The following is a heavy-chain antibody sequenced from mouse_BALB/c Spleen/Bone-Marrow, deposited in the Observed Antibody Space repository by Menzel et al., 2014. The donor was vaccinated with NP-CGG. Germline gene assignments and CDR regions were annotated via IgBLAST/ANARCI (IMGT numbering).Heavy chain of an antibody. J-gene: IGHJ3*01. CDR3: ARGDYYGGSFFAY. CDR2: IDPANGNT. Sequence: VQLQQPGADLVKPGASVKLSCTASGFNIKDTYMHWVKQRPEQGLEWIGRIDPANGNTKYDPKFQGKATITGDTSSNTAYLQLSSLTSEDTAVYYCARGDYYGGSFFAYWGQGTLVTVSA. CDR1: GFNIKDTY. V-gene: IGHV14-3*02. D-gene: IGHD1-1*01.